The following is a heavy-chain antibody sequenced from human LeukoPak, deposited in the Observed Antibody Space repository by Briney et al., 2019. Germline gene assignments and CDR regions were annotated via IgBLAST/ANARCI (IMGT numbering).Heavy chain of an antibody. D-gene: IGHD2-15*01. CDR3: ASYRIGYCSGDTCYADWFDP. J-gene: IGHJ5*02. Sequence: PGGSLRLSCAASGFAFSSNWMSWVRQAPGKGLEWVAYIKEDGSEKYYVDSVKGRFTISRDNAKNSLYLQMNNLRAEDTAVYYCASYRIGYCSGDTCYADWFDPWGQGTLVTVSS. CDR2: IKEDGSEK. V-gene: IGHV3-7*01. CDR1: GFAFSSNW.